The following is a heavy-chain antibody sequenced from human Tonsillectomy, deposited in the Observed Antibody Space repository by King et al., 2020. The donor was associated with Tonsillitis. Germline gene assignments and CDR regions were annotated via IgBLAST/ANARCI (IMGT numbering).Heavy chain of an antibody. D-gene: IGHD3-22*01. CDR2: ISFDGSNK. CDR1: GFTFMTYS. Sequence: VQLVESGGGVVQPGRSLKLSCAASGFTFMTYSVHWVRKAPGKGLEWVAVISFDGSNKYYVDSVEGRLHMHRGHSENTLFLQMNSLRAEDTAVYYCVPLDYYESSGTLDYWGQGTLVTVSS. CDR3: VPLDYYESSGTLDY. V-gene: IGHV3-30*01. J-gene: IGHJ4*02.